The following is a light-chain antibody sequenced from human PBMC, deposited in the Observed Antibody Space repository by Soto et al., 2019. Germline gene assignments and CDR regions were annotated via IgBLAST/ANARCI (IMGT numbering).Light chain of an antibody. Sequence: DIQMTQSPSTLSASVGDRVTITCRASQTIGRWLAWYQQKPGKVPKLLIYKASSLQSGVPSRFSGSGSGTEFTLTIHSLQPDDFATDYCHQYNSYSRTFGQGTTLEIK. J-gene: IGKJ1*01. V-gene: IGKV1-5*03. CDR2: KAS. CDR1: QTIGRW. CDR3: HQYNSYSRT.